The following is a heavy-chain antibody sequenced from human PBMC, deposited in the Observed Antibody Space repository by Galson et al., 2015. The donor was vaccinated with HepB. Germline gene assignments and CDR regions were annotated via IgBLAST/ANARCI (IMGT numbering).Heavy chain of an antibody. CDR1: GFTFSTYS. J-gene: IGHJ2*01. D-gene: IGHD1-26*01. Sequence: SLRLSCAASGFTFSTYSMNWVRQAPGKGLDWVSYISSTSNTIYYTGSVKGRFTISRDNAKNSLYLQMNTLRDEDTAVYYCARGDWEHNHWYFDLWGRGTLVFVPS. CDR3: ARGDWEHNHWYFDL. V-gene: IGHV3-48*02. CDR2: ISSTSNTI.